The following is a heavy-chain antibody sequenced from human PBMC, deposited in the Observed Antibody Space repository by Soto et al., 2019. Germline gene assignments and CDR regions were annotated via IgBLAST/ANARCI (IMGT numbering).Heavy chain of an antibody. CDR1: GFTFSNAW. J-gene: IGHJ4*02. CDR3: TTPFPSKYSFGLH. V-gene: IGHV3-15*01. Sequence: EVQLVESGGGLVKPGGSLRLSCAASGFTFSNAWMNWVRQAPGKGLEWVGRIKSKTDGGTTDYAAPVKGRFTISRDDSKNTLYPQMTSLKTEDTALYYCTTPFPSKYSFGLHWGRGSLVTVSS. CDR2: IKSKTDGGTT. D-gene: IGHD5-18*01.